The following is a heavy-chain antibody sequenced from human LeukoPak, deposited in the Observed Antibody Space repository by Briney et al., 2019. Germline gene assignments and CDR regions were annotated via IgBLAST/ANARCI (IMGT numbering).Heavy chain of an antibody. J-gene: IGHJ4*02. Sequence: GGSLRLSCAASGFIFSSYNMNWVRQAPGKGLEWVSHISSGSNIMYYADSVKGRFTVSRDNAKNSLYLQMNTLSAEDTAVYYCAKVNPPRGGRSGWYEANDYWGQGTLVTVSS. CDR3: AKVNPPRGGRSGWYEANDY. D-gene: IGHD6-19*01. V-gene: IGHV3-48*01. CDR2: ISSGSNIM. CDR1: GFIFSSYN.